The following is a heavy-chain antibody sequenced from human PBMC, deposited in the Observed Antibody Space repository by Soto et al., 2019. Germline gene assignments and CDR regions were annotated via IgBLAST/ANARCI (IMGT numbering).Heavy chain of an antibody. J-gene: IGHJ5*02. D-gene: IGHD3-10*01. CDR1: GGTFSSYA. V-gene: IGHV1-69*13. CDR2: IIPIFGTA. Sequence: ASVKVSCKASGGTFSSYAISWVRQAPGQGLEWMGGIIPIFGTANYAQKFQGRVTITADESTSTAYMELSSLRSEDTAVYYCARSDYYGSGRLYWFDPWGQGTLVTVSS. CDR3: ARSDYYGSGRLYWFDP.